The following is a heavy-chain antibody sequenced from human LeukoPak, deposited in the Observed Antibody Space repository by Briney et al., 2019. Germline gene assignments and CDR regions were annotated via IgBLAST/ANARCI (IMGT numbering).Heavy chain of an antibody. Sequence: GGSLRLSCAASGFTSSAYWMHWVRQAPGKGLVWVSRINSDGFSIAYADSVKGRFTISRDNAKNSLYLQMNSLRAEDTAVYYCARESTRDRPGSWGQGTLVTVSS. D-gene: IGHD5/OR15-5a*01. CDR1: GFTSSAYW. J-gene: IGHJ5*02. CDR2: INSDGFSI. V-gene: IGHV3-74*01. CDR3: ARESTRDRPGS.